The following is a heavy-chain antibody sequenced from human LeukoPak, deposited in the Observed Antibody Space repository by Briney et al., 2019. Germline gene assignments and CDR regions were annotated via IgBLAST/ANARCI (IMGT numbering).Heavy chain of an antibody. CDR2: IYYSGRT. V-gene: IGHV4-59*01. CDR1: GGSISNYF. Sequence: PSETLSLTCTVSGGSISNYFWSWIRQPPGKGLEWIGYIYYSGRTNYNPSLKSRVTISVDTSKNHFSLKLSSVTAADTAVYYCARAGRFSSSHFDYWGQGTLVTVSS. J-gene: IGHJ4*02. CDR3: ARAGRFSSSHFDY. D-gene: IGHD6-13*01.